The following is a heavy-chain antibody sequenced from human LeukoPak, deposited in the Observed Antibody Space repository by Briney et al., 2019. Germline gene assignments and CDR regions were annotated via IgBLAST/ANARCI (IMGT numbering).Heavy chain of an antibody. CDR1: GFTFNNYW. CDR2: INNDGSST. V-gene: IGHV3-74*01. CDR3: ARVVGPAHLDS. D-gene: IGHD2-15*01. J-gene: IGHJ4*02. Sequence: GGSLRLSCAASGFTFNNYWMHWVRQAPGKGLVWVSRINNDGSSTIYAGSVKGRFTTSRDNAKNTLYLQMNTLRAEDTAVYYCARVVGPAHLDSWGQGTLVTVSS.